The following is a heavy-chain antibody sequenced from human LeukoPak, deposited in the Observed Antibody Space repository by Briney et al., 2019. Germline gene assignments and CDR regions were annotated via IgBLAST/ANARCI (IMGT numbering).Heavy chain of an antibody. D-gene: IGHD5-12*01. CDR1: GASVSSYY. Sequence: ASQTLSLTCTVSGASVSSYYWSWIRQPPGKGLEWIGYIYYSGTTNYNPPLKSRVTISVDPSKNQFSLKLSSVNAADTAVYYCARGRYSGYDPPNYYFDYWGQGTLVTVSS. J-gene: IGHJ4*02. V-gene: IGHV4-59*02. CDR2: IYYSGTT. CDR3: ARGRYSGYDPPNYYFDY.